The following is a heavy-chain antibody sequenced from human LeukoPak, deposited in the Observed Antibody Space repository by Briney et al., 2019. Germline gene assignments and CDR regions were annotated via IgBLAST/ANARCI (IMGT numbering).Heavy chain of an antibody. CDR3: AQSLGASTWFGNWFDP. CDR2: IYYSGRT. V-gene: IGHV4-39*01. Sequence: SETLSLTCTVSGVSISSTSYCWGWIRQPPGKGLEWIGSIYYSGRTYYNPSLKSRLTISVDTPKNQFSLKLSSVTAADTAVYYCAQSLGASTWFGNWFDPWGQGTLVTVSS. J-gene: IGHJ5*02. D-gene: IGHD3-10*01. CDR1: GVSISSTSYC.